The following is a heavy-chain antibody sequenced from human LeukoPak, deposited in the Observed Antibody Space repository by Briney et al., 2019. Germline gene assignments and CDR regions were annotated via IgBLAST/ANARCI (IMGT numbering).Heavy chain of an antibody. J-gene: IGHJ4*02. D-gene: IGHD3-22*01. Sequence: PGGSLRLSCAASGFTFSGSAMHWVRQASGKGLEGVGRIRSKANSCAPAYAASVKGRFTIFRDDSKNTAYLQMNSLKTEDTAVYYCARGRITMIVVEGNRSWYYFDYWGQGTLVTVSS. V-gene: IGHV3-73*01. CDR2: IRSKANSCAP. CDR1: GFTFSGSA. CDR3: ARGRITMIVVEGNRSWYYFDY.